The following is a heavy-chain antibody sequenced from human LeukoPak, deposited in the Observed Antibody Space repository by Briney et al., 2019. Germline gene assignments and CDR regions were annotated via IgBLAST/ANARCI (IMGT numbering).Heavy chain of an antibody. CDR3: AKGSRGWYSWYFDV. V-gene: IGHV3-23*01. CDR1: GFTFSSFT. J-gene: IGHJ2*01. D-gene: IGHD6-19*01. Sequence: PGGSLRLSCAASGFTFSSFTMSWVRRAPGKGLEWVSAISGSGGSTYYADSVKGRFTISRDNSKDTLYLQMNSLRAEDTAVYYCAKGSRGWYSWYFDVWGRGTLVTVSS. CDR2: ISGSGGST.